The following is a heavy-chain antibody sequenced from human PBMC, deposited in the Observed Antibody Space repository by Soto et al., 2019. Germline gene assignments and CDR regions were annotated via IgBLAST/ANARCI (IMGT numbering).Heavy chain of an antibody. CDR1: GYTFTSSG. J-gene: IGHJ6*03. V-gene: IGHV1-18*01. Sequence: ASVKVSCKASGYTFTSSGISWVRQAPGQGLEWMGWISAYNGNTNYAQKLQGRVTMTTDTSTSTAYMELRSLRSDDTAVYYCASSDPSYYDFWSGYSNMDVWGKGTTVTVSS. CDR3: ASSDPSYYDFWSGYSNMDV. D-gene: IGHD3-3*01. CDR2: ISAYNGNT.